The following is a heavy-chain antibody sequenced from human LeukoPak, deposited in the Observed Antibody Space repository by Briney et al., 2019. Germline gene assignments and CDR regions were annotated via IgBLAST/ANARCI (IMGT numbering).Heavy chain of an antibody. CDR1: GGSISSGGYS. Sequence: SSETLSLTCAVSGGSISSGGYSWSWIRQPPGKGLEWIGYIYHSGSTYYNPSLKSRVTISVDRSKNQFSLKLSSVTAADTAVYYCASNLQPVSGSYYDYWGQGTLVTVSS. CDR2: IYHSGST. V-gene: IGHV4-30-2*01. D-gene: IGHD1-26*01. CDR3: ASNLQPVSGSYYDY. J-gene: IGHJ4*02.